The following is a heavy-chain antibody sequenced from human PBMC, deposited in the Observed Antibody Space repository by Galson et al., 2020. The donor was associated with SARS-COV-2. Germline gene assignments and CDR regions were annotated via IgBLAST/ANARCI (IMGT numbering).Heavy chain of an antibody. D-gene: IGHD2-15*01. CDR2: TYYSGST. V-gene: IGHV4-39*01. Sequence: SETLSLTCTVSGGSISSSSYYWGWIRQPPGKGLEWLGSTYYSGSTYYNPSLKSRVTISVDTSKNQFSLKLSSVTAADTAVYYCARLLDCSGGSCPHNWFDPWGQGTLVTVSS. CDR3: ARLLDCSGGSCPHNWFDP. J-gene: IGHJ5*02. CDR1: GGSISSSSYY.